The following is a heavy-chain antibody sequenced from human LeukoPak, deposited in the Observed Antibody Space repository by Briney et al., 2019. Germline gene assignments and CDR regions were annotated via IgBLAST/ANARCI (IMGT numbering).Heavy chain of an antibody. CDR1: GFTFSSYT. CDR3: ARGGIAGRPVYYYCMDV. D-gene: IGHD6-6*01. CDR2: ISAVSTYI. V-gene: IGHV3-21*01. J-gene: IGHJ6*03. Sequence: PGGSLRLSCAASGFTFSSYTIHWVRQAPGKGLEWVSSISAVSTYIYYADSVKGRFTISRDNVEKAAYLELSGLTAHDTAIYYCARGGIAGRPVYYYCMDVWGKGTTVTVSS.